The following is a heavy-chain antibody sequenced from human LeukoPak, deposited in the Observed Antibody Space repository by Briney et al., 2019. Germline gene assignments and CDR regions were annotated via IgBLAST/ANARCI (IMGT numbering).Heavy chain of an antibody. Sequence: SQTLSLTCTVSGGSISSGGYYWSWIRQHPGRGLEWIGYIYYSGSTYYNPSLKSRVTISVDTSKNQFSLKLSSVTAADTAAYYCAGYIVVVPAAVDYYMDVWGKGTTVTVSS. J-gene: IGHJ6*03. CDR2: IYYSGST. CDR3: AGYIVVVPAAVDYYMDV. V-gene: IGHV4-31*08. CDR1: GGSISSGGYY. D-gene: IGHD2-2*01.